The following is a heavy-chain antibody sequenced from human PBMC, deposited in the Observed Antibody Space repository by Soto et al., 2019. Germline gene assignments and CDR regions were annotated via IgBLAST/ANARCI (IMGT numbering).Heavy chain of an antibody. CDR1: GFTFSSYA. CDR2: ISSNGGST. Sequence: PGGSLRLSXSASGFTFSSYAMHWVRQAPGKGLEYVSAISSNGGSTYYADSVKGRFTISRDNSKNTLYLQMSSLRAEDTAVYYCVKDWPPLRDAFDIWGQGTMVTVSS. V-gene: IGHV3-64D*06. J-gene: IGHJ3*02. D-gene: IGHD2-21*02. CDR3: VKDWPPLRDAFDI.